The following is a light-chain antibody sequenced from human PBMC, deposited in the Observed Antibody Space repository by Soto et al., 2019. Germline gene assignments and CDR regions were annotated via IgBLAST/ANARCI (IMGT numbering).Light chain of an antibody. CDR2: DAS. J-gene: IGKJ4*01. CDR1: QDISNY. Sequence: DSQMAKSASALSASVGDRVTSTCQASQDISNYLNWYQQKPGKAPKLLIYDASNLETGVPSRFSGSGSGTDFTFTISSLQPEDIATYYCQQYDNLPLTFGGGTKVDIK. CDR3: QQYDNLPLT. V-gene: IGKV1-33*01.